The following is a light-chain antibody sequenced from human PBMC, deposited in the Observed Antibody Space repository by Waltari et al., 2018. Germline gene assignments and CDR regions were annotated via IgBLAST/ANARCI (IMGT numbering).Light chain of an antibody. V-gene: IGLV1-51*01. CDR1: MSNLGTYY. J-gene: IGLJ2*01. CDR2: DNN. CDR3: ATWDNSLREVV. Sequence: QSVLTQPPSVSAAPGQKVTIYCSASMSNLGTYYVSWYHQLPGAAPKLLIYDNNKPPSGIPDRFSASKSGTSATLGITGLQIGDEADYYCATWDNSLREVVFGGGTKLTVL.